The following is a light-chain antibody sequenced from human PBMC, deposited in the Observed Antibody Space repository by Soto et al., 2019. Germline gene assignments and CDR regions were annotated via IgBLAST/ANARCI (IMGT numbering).Light chain of an antibody. Sequence: DIQMTQSPSSVSASVGDRITITCRASQGIAGWLAWYQQKPGKAPTLLIYAASSLQSGVPSRFSGSGSGTDFTLAISSLQPEDFATYYCQQANSSPYTFGQGTKLEIK. CDR1: QGIAGW. V-gene: IGKV1-12*01. J-gene: IGKJ2*01. CDR3: QQANSSPYT. CDR2: AAS.